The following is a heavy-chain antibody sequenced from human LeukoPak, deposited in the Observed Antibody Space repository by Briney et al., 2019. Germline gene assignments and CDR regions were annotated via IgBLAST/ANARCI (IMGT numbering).Heavy chain of an antibody. CDR1: GFTFSSYG. CDR3: AKVVHGSYFIFDY. D-gene: IGHD1-26*01. V-gene: IGHV3-23*01. CDR2: ISGSGGST. Sequence: GGSLRLSCAASGFTFSSYGMSWVRQAPGKGLEWVSAISGSGGSTYYADSVKGRFTIPRDNSKNTLYLQMNSLRAEDTAVYYCAKVVHGSYFIFDYWGQGTLVTVSS. J-gene: IGHJ4*02.